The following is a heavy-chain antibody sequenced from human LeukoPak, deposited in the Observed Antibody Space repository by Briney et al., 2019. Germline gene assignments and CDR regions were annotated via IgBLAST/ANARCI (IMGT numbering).Heavy chain of an antibody. CDR2: INHSGST. CDR3: ARGRSGSYSPEIDY. J-gene: IGHJ4*02. CDR1: GGSFSGYY. D-gene: IGHD1-26*01. Sequence: SETLSLTCAVYGGSFSGYYWSWIRQPPGKGLEWIGEINHSGSTNYNPSLKSRVTISVDTSKNQFSLKLSSVTAADTAVYYCARGRSGSYSPEIDYWGQGTLVTVPS. V-gene: IGHV4-34*01.